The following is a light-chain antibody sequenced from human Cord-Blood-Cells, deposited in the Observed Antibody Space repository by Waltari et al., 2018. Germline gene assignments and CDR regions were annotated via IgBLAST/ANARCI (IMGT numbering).Light chain of an antibody. CDR1: SSDVVGFNY. J-gene: IGLJ2*01. CDR3: SSYTSSSTRV. V-gene: IGLV2-14*03. CDR2: DVS. Sequence: QSALTHPASVSGSPGQSITIPCTGTSSDVVGFNYVSWYQHHPGKAPKLMIYDVSNRPSGVSNRFSGSKSGNTASLTISGLQAEDEADYYCSSYTSSSTRVFGGGTKLTVL.